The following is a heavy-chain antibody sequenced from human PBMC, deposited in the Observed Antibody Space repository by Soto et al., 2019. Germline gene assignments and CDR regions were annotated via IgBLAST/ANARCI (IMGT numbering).Heavy chain of an antibody. CDR2: IIPILDRI. V-gene: IGHV1-69*08. Sequence: QVQLVQSGAEVKKPGSSVRVSCKVSGGTFSTYTITWVRQASGQGLEWAGRIIPILDRINYAQKFQGRVTITADKSTSTAYMDLNSLTSEDTAVYYCAREVTRGYCDLTDCYASAFDMWGQGTMVTMSA. CDR3: AREVTRGYCDLTDCYASAFDM. D-gene: IGHD2-2*01. J-gene: IGHJ3*02. CDR1: GGTFSTYT.